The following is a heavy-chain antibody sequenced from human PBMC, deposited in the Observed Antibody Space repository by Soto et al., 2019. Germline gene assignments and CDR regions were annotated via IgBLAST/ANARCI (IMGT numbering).Heavy chain of an antibody. CDR1: GFTLSPYW. D-gene: IGHD6-6*01. V-gene: IGHV3-74*01. CDR2: INSDGSRT. J-gene: IGHJ4*02. Sequence: PGGSLRLSCAVSGFTLSPYWMHWVRQAPGKGLVWVSRINSDGSRTNYADSVKGRFTISRGNAKNTLYLQMSSLRAEDTAMYYCAITYSSSSVAFDYWGQGTLVTVSS. CDR3: AITYSSSSVAFDY.